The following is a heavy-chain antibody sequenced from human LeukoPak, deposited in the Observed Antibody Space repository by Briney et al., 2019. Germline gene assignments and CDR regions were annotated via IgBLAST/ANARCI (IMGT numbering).Heavy chain of an antibody. D-gene: IGHD2-15*01. Sequence: GGFLRLSCAASGFTFSTYWMSWVRQAPGKGLEWVASINQGGSQRYYVDSVKGRFTISRDNAQNSLYLQMNSLRAEDTAVYYCARGMRSGGWGQGTLVPVSS. CDR1: GFTFSTYW. CDR3: ARGMRSGG. V-gene: IGHV3-7*01. J-gene: IGHJ4*02. CDR2: INQGGSQR.